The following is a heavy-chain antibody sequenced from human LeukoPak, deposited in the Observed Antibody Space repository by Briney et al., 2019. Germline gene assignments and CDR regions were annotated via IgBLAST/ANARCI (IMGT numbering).Heavy chain of an antibody. V-gene: IGHV3-23*01. CDR3: ARDGVYCSSTSCSGGYYYMDV. CDR1: GFTFSSYG. J-gene: IGHJ6*03. Sequence: GGSLRLSCAASGFTFSSYGMSWVRQAPGKGLEWVSAISGSGGSTYYADSVKGRFTISRDNSKNTLYLQMNSLRAEDTAVYYCARDGVYCSSTSCSGGYYYMDVWGKGTTVTISS. CDR2: ISGSGGST. D-gene: IGHD2-2*01.